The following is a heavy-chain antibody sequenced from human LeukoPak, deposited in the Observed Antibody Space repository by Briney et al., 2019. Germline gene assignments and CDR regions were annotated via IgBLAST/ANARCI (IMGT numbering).Heavy chain of an antibody. CDR3: AKYYSRGWLVGSYFDY. CDR1: GFTFVNYW. D-gene: IGHD6-19*01. CDR2: ISVDGSST. J-gene: IGHJ4*02. V-gene: IGHV3-74*01. Sequence: PGGSLRLSCAASGFTFVNYWMHWVRQVPGKGLVWVSRISVDGSSTSYADSVKGRLTISRDNTKNTLYLQMNSLRAEDTAVYYCAKYYSRGWLVGSYFDYWGQGTLVTVSS.